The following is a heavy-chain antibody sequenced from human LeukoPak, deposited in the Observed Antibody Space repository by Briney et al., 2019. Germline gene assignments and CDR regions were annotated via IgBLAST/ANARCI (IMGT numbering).Heavy chain of an antibody. CDR3: AKHKESYGDSCFDDY. D-gene: IGHD4-17*01. CDR2: ISYDGSNK. CDR1: GFIFSSYG. V-gene: IGHV3-30*18. J-gene: IGHJ4*02. Sequence: GGSLRLSCTASGFIFSSYGMHWVRQAPGKGLEWVAVISYDGSNKYYADSVKGRFTISRDNSKNTLYVQMNSLRAEDTAVYYCAKHKESYGDSCFDDYWGQGTLVTVSS.